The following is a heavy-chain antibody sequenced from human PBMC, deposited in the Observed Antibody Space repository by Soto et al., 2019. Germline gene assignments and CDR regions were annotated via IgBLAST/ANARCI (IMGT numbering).Heavy chain of an antibody. V-gene: IGHV1-69*01. CDR3: ARSAITLFVVVAIPPHYCSEMDV. D-gene: IGHD3-3*01. CDR2: IIPIYGIG. Sequence: QVQLVQSGAEVKKPGSSVKVSCKASGGTFNRYAISWVRQAPGQGLEWMGGIIPIYGIGNDAQRFQGRVTITADESTGTAYMELSSLRSEDTGVYYCARSAITLFVVVAIPPHYCSEMDVWGQGTTVTVSS. J-gene: IGHJ6*02. CDR1: GGTFNRYA.